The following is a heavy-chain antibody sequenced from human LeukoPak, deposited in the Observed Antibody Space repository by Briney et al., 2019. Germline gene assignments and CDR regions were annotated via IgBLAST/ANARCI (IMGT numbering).Heavy chain of an antibody. J-gene: IGHJ6*03. CDR1: GYSISSGYY. CDR2: IYHSGST. V-gene: IGHV4-38-2*02. Sequence: SETLSLTCTVSGYSISSGYYWGWIRQPPGKGLEWIGSIYHSGSTYYNPSLKSRVTISVDTSKNQFSLKLSSVTAADTAVYYCARDMGDILTGYDYYYMDVWGKGTTVTISS. CDR3: ARDMGDILTGYDYYYMDV. D-gene: IGHD3-9*01.